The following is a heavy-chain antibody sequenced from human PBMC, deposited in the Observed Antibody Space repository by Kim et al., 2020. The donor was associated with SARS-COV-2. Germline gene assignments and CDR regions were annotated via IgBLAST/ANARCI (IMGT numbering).Heavy chain of an antibody. CDR1: GFTFTNAW. V-gene: IGHV3-15*01. J-gene: IGHJ4*02. CDR2: VKSKTDGGTS. D-gene: IGHD3-9*01. CDR3: TTGSPDSYYHILTGPANFDY. Sequence: GGSLRLSCAASGFTFTNAWMSWVRQAPGKGLEWVGRVKSKTDGGTSDYAAPVKGRFTISRDDSKDTLYLQMNSLKSEDTAVYYCTTGSPDSYYHILTGPANFDYWGQGTLVTVSS.